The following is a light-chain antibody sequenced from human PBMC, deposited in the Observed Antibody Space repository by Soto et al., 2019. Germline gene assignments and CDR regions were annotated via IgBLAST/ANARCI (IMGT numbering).Light chain of an antibody. V-gene: IGLV1-47*01. Sequence: QPVLTQPPSASGTPGQRVTISCSGSSSNIGSNYVYWYQQLPGTAPKLLIYRNNQRPSGVPDRFSGSKSGTSASLAISGLRSEDEADYYCAAWDDSLSGGVVFGGGTQLTVL. J-gene: IGLJ2*01. CDR3: AAWDDSLSGGVV. CDR1: SSNIGSNY. CDR2: RNN.